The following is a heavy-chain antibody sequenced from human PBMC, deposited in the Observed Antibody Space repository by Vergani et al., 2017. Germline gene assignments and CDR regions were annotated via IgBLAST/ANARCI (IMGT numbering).Heavy chain of an antibody. Sequence: QVQLVQSGAEVKKPGASVKVSCKASGYTFTSYYMHWVRQAPGQGLEWMGIINPSGGSTSYAQKFQGRVTRTRDTPTSTVYMELSSLRSEATAVYYGARGNSYCGGDCYNDNWFDPWGQGTLVTVSS. CDR1: GYTFTSYY. CDR3: ARGNSYCGGDCYNDNWFDP. J-gene: IGHJ5*02. V-gene: IGHV1-46*01. D-gene: IGHD2-21*01. CDR2: INPSGGST.